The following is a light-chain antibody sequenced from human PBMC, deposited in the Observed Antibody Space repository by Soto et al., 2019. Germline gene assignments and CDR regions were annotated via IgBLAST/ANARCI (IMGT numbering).Light chain of an antibody. CDR1: QGIDSY. V-gene: IGKV3-15*01. Sequence: TQSPSSLSASVGDRVTITCRASQGIDSYLAWYQQKPGQAPRLLMYGAFIRAPGFPVRFRGTGSGSEFTLTISSLQSEDGALYYCQQYDKWPYTFGQGTNLEIK. CDR3: QQYDKWPYT. CDR2: GAF. J-gene: IGKJ2*01.